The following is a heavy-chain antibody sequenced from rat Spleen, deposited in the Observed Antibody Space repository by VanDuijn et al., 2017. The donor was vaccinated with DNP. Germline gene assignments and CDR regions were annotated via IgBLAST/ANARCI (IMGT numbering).Heavy chain of an antibody. Sequence: EVQLVESGGGLVQPGRSLKLSCAASGFTFSDYNMAWVRQAPKKGLEWVASISTSGGSTYYRDSVKGRFTISRDNAKSTLYLQMDSLRSEDTATYYCTTERDYGGYYFDYWGQGVMVTVSS. CDR2: ISTSGGST. V-gene: IGHV5-27*01. CDR1: GFTFSDYN. J-gene: IGHJ2*01. CDR3: TTERDYGGYYFDY. D-gene: IGHD1-11*01.